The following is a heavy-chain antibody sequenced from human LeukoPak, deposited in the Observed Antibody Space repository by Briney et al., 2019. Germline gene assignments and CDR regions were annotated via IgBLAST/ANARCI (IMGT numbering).Heavy chain of an antibody. Sequence: GGSLRLSCAASGFTFSSYSMNWVRQAPGKGLEWVSSISSSSSYIYYEDSVKGRFTISRDNAKNSLYLQMNSLRAEDTAVYYCARGLPQWLVPGLFDPWGQGTLVTVSS. D-gene: IGHD6-19*01. CDR3: ARGLPQWLVPGLFDP. V-gene: IGHV3-21*01. CDR1: GFTFSSYS. J-gene: IGHJ5*02. CDR2: ISSSSSYI.